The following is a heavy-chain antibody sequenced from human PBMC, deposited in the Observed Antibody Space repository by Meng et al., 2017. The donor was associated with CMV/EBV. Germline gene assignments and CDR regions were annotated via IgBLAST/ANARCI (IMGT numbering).Heavy chain of an antibody. CDR1: GFTFSSYS. CDR2: ISSSGSTI. J-gene: IGHJ6*02. Sequence: GESLKISCAASGFTFSSYSMNWVRQAPGKGLEWVSSISSSGSTIYYADSVKGRFTISRDNAKNSLYLQMNSLRAEDTAVYYCARERILWFGADYYYYGMDVWGQGTTVTVSS. CDR3: ARERILWFGADYYYYGMDV. D-gene: IGHD3-10*01. V-gene: IGHV3-21*04.